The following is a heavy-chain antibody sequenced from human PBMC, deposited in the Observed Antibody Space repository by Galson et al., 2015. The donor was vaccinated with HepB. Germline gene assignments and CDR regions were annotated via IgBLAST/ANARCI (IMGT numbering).Heavy chain of an antibody. CDR3: ARDGITMVQGVIPDAFDI. CDR2: ISSSSSTI. CDR1: GFTFSSYS. D-gene: IGHD3-10*01. V-gene: IGHV3-48*01. Sequence: SLRLSCAASGFTFSSYSMNWVRQAPGKGLEWVSYISSSSSTIYYADSVKGRFTISRDNAKNSLYLQMNSLRAEDTAVYYCARDGITMVQGVIPDAFDIWGQGTMVTVSS. J-gene: IGHJ3*02.